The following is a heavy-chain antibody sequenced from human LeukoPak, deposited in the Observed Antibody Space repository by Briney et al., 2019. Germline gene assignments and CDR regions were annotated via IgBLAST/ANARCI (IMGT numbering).Heavy chain of an antibody. D-gene: IGHD4-11*01. Sequence: SETLSLSCTVSGGSVSSGSYFWTWLRQPPGKGLEWIGYIQNSGSSNYNPSLESRVTISVDTSKDQFSLKLSSVTAADTAIYYCATDYSNFYGLDVWGQGTTATVSS. CDR3: ATDYSNFYGLDV. J-gene: IGHJ6*02. CDR2: IQNSGSS. CDR1: GGSVSSGSYF. V-gene: IGHV4-61*01.